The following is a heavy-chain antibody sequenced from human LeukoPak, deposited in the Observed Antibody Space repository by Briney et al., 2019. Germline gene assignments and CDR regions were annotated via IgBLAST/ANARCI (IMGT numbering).Heavy chain of an antibody. V-gene: IGHV3-48*01. CDR3: AKGYGSGNYYYGY. J-gene: IGHJ4*02. CDR2: ISSSSSTI. D-gene: IGHD3-10*01. CDR1: GFTFRSYS. Sequence: GRSLRLSCAASGFTFRSYSMNWVRQAPGKGLEWVTYISSSSSTIYYADSVKGRFTISRDNAKNSLHLQMNSLRAEDTAVYYCAKGYGSGNYYYGYWGQGTLVTVSS.